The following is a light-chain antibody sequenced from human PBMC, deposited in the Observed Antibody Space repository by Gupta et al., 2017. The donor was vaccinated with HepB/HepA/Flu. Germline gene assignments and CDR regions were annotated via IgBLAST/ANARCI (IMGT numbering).Light chain of an antibody. CDR1: QGISSW. CDR2: ASS. J-gene: IGKJ4*01. V-gene: IGKV1-12*01. Sequence: IQMTQSPSSLSASVGDRVTITCRASQGISSWLTWYQQRPGKAPKLLIYASSNLQCGVPSRFRGSGSGTDFTLTINNLQPEDFATYYCQQTNSTPLTFGGGTKVEIK. CDR3: QQTNSTPLT.